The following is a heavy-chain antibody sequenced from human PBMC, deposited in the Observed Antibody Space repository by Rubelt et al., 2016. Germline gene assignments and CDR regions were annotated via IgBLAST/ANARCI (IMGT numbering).Heavy chain of an antibody. CDR2: IYYSGST. CDR3: ARVGLGKNWFDP. J-gene: IGHJ5*02. CDR1: GGSISSSSYY. V-gene: IGHV4-39*01. D-gene: IGHD1-26*01. Sequence: QLQLQESGPGLVKPSETLSLTCTVSGGSISSSSYYWGWIRQPPGKGLEWIGSIYYSGSTYYNPSLKSRVTISVDTSKNQFSLKLSSVTAADTAVYYCARVGLGKNWFDPWGQGTLVTVSS.